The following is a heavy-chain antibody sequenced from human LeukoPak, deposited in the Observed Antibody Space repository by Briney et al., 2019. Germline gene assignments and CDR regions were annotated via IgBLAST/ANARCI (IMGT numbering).Heavy chain of an antibody. Sequence: GASVKVSCKASGGTFSSYAISWVRQPPGQGLEWMGRIIPILGIANYAQKFQGRVTITADKSTRTAYMELSSLRSEDTAVYYCARGHQESNYYDSSGYYYWGQGTLVTVSS. CDR1: GGTFSSYA. D-gene: IGHD3-22*01. CDR3: ARGHQESNYYDSSGYYY. J-gene: IGHJ4*02. V-gene: IGHV1-69*04. CDR2: IIPILGIA.